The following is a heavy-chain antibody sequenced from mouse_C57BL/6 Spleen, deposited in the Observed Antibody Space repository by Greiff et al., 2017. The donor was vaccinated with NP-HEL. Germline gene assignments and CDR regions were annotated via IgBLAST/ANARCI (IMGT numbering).Heavy chain of an antibody. CDR2: IRSKSNNYAT. V-gene: IGHV10-1*01. D-gene: IGHD1-3*01. CDR3: VRQGVGTFDY. J-gene: IGHJ2*01. Sequence: EVKLVESGGGLVQPKGSLKLSCAASGFSFNTYAMNWVRQAPGKGLEWVARIRSKSNNYATYYADSVKDRFTISRDDSESMLYLQMNNLKTEDTAMYYCVRQGVGTFDYWGQGTTLTVSS. CDR1: GFSFNTYA.